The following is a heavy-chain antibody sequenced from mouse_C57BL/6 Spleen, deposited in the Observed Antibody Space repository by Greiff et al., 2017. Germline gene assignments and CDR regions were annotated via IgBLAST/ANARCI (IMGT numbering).Heavy chain of an antibody. J-gene: IGHJ2*01. CDR2: IYPGDGDT. Sequence: VQLQQSGPELVKPGASVKISCTASGFAFSSSWMNWVKQRPGKGLEWIGRIYPGDGDTNYNGTVKGKATLTADKSSSTAYMQLSRLTSEDSAIXFCARSWSEYYGSMDFAYWGQGTTLTVSA. CDR3: ARSWSEYYGSMDFAY. D-gene: IGHD1-1*01. V-gene: IGHV1-82*01. CDR1: GFAFSSSW.